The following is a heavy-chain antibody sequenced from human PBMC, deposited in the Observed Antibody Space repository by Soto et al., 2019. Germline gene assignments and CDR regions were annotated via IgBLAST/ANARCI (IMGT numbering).Heavy chain of an antibody. D-gene: IGHD4-17*01. Sequence: QVQLVESGGGVVQPGRSLRLSCAASGFTFSSYGMHWVRQAPGKGLEWVAVIWYDGSNKYYADSVKGRFTISRDNSKNTLYLQMNSLRAEDTAVYYWATTTVVTPDWYFDLWGRGTLVTVSS. CDR3: ATTTVVTPDWYFDL. V-gene: IGHV3-33*01. CDR2: IWYDGSNK. J-gene: IGHJ2*01. CDR1: GFTFSSYG.